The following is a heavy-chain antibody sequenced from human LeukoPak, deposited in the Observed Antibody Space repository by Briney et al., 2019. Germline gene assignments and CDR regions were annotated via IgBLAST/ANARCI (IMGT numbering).Heavy chain of an antibody. CDR3: ARGVLPYYDFWSGSDPSYYYYYMDV. Sequence: GASVKVSRKASGYTFTSYDINWVRQATGQGLEWMGWMNPNSGNTGYAQKFQGRVTMTRNTSISTAYMELSSLRSEDTAVYYCARGVLPYYDFWSGSDPSYYYYYMDVWGKGTTVTVSS. CDR2: MNPNSGNT. V-gene: IGHV1-8*01. J-gene: IGHJ6*03. D-gene: IGHD3-3*01. CDR1: GYTFTSYD.